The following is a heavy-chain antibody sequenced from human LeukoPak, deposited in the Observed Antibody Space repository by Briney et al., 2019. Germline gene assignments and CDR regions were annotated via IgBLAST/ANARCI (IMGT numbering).Heavy chain of an antibody. D-gene: IGHD6-13*01. CDR3: AKGIDLQQHLVPFDY. CDR2: ISGSGDST. Sequence: GGSLRLSCAASGFTFSSDSVHWVRQAPGKGLEWVSAISGSGDSTFYADSVKGRFTISRDNSKNTLSLQMNSLRAEDTALYYCAKGIDLQQHLVPFDYWGQGTLVTVSS. J-gene: IGHJ4*02. V-gene: IGHV3-23*01. CDR1: GFTFSSDS.